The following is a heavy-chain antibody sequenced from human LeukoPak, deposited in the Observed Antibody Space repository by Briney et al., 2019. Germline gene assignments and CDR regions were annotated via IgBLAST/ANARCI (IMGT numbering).Heavy chain of an antibody. CDR3: ARLSSDSRPNFDS. Sequence: SETLSLTCTISGGSISDCYWSWIRQPLGKGLEWIGYIYFTGTTTYHPSLRSRVTISLDTSNNQFSLDLTSVTVADTAVYYCARLSSDSRPNFDSWGQGSLVTVSS. D-gene: IGHD6-19*01. J-gene: IGHJ4*02. V-gene: IGHV4-59*08. CDR1: GGSISDCY. CDR2: IYFTGTT.